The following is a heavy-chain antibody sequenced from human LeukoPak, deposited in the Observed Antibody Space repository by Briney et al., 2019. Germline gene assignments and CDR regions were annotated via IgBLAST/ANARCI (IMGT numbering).Heavy chain of an antibody. V-gene: IGHV4-30-4*08. J-gene: IGHJ3*02. Sequence: SQTLSLTCTVSGGSISSGDYYWSWIRQPPGKGLEWIGYIYYSGSTYYNPSLKSRVTISVDTSKNQFSLKLSSVTAADTAVYYCARVTVAVAGDFDAFDIWGQGTMVTVSS. CDR3: ARVTVAVAGDFDAFDI. D-gene: IGHD6-19*01. CDR2: IYYSGST. CDR1: GGSISSGDYY.